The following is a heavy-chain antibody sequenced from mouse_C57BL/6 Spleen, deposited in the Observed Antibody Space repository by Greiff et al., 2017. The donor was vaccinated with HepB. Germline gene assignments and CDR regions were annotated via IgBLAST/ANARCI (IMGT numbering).Heavy chain of an antibody. Sequence: EVQGVESGGGLVKPGGSLKLSCAASGFTFSDYGMHWVRQAPEQGLEWVAYISSGSSTIYYADTVKGRFTISRDNAKNTLFLQMTSLRSEDTAMYYCAREMVTTHWYFDVWGTGTTVTVSS. CDR3: AREMVTTHWYFDV. D-gene: IGHD2-2*01. CDR1: GFTFSDYG. J-gene: IGHJ1*03. CDR2: ISSGSSTI. V-gene: IGHV5-17*01.